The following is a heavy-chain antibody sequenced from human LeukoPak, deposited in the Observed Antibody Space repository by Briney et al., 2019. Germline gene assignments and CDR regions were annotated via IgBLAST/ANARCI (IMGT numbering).Heavy chain of an antibody. CDR3: ARQVPPVHYYGSSYWFDP. J-gene: IGHJ5*02. D-gene: IGHD3-22*01. CDR2: IYPGDSDT. V-gene: IGHV5-51*01. CDR1: GYSFTSYW. Sequence: GESLKISCKGSGYSFTSYWISWVRQMPGKGLEWMGIIYPGDSDTRYSPSFQGQVTISADKSISTAYLQWSSLKASDTAMYYCARQVPPVHYYGSSYWFDPWGQGTLVTVSS.